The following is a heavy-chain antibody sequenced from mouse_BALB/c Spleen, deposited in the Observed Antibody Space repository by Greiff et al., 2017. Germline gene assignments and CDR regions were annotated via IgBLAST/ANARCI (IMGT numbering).Heavy chain of an antibody. J-gene: IGHJ3*01. CDR3: TSQLAWLAY. V-gene: IGHV1S16*01. D-gene: IGHD6-1*01. Sequence: QVQLQQSGAELVKPGASVKLSCKASGYTFTSYYMYWVKQRPGQGLEWIGEINPSNGGTNFNEKFKSKATLTVDKSSSTAYMQLSSLTSEDSAVYYCTSQLAWLAYGGQGTLVTVSA. CDR1: GYTFTSYY. CDR2: INPSNGGT.